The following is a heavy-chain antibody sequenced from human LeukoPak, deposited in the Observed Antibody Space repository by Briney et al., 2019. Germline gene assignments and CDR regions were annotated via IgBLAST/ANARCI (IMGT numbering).Heavy chain of an antibody. CDR2: IYYSGST. J-gene: IGHJ4*02. CDR3: ARYGIAVAGTIDY. CDR1: GGSISSYY. V-gene: IGHV4-59*12. D-gene: IGHD6-19*01. Sequence: SETLSLTCTVSGGSISSYYWSWIRQPPGKGLEWIGYIYYSGSTYYNPSLKSRVTISVDTSKNQFSLKLSSVTAADTAVYYCARYGIAVAGTIDYWGQGTLVTVSS.